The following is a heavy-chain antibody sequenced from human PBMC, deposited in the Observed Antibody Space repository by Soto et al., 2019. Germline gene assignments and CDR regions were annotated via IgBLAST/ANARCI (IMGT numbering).Heavy chain of an antibody. CDR3: ARDRELGRTSPYFDF. V-gene: IGHV3-33*01. CDR2: IWNDGNNR. D-gene: IGHD3-10*01. J-gene: IGHJ4*02. CDR1: GFSLRSFG. Sequence: GGSLRLSCAASGFSLRSFGVHWVRQAPGKGLEWVAVIWNDGNNRRYGDSVRGRFTVSSDNSKKTVYLQMDSLRGEDTAMYYCARDRELGRTSPYFDFWGQGILVTVS.